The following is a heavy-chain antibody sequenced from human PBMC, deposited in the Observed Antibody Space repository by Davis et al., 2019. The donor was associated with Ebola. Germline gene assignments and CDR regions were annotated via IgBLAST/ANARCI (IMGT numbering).Heavy chain of an antibody. CDR2: IKPDEGEK. CDR1: GFIFSNYW. Sequence: GGSLRLSCAAAGFIFSNYWMSWVRQAPGKGPEWVAIIKPDEGEKYYVDSVKGRFTISRDNAKNSLYLQMNSLRDEDTAVYYCAREGDYYDSSGYYGYWGQGTLVTVSS. J-gene: IGHJ4*02. CDR3: AREGDYYDSSGYYGY. D-gene: IGHD3-22*01. V-gene: IGHV3-7*01.